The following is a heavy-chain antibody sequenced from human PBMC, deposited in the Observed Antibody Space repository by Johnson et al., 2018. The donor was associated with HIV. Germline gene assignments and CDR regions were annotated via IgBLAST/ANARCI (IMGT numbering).Heavy chain of an antibody. CDR2: IKQDGSEK. Sequence: EVQLVESGGGLVKPGGSLRLSCAASGFTLSTYWMSWVRQAPGKGLEWVANIKQDGSEKYCVDSVKGRFTISRDNAKNSLYLQMNGLRAEDTAVYYCLIMDAFDIWGQGTMVTVSS. CDR3: LIMDAFDI. V-gene: IGHV3-7*03. J-gene: IGHJ3*02. CDR1: GFTLSTYW. D-gene: IGHD3-16*01.